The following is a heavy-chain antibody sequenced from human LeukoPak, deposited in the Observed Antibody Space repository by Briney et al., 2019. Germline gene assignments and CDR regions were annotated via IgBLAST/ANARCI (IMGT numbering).Heavy chain of an antibody. CDR3: AREMKSFDFWSGYYTIDS. J-gene: IGHJ4*02. Sequence: GGSLRLSCAASGFTFSTYGMHWVRQTAGKGLEWVAFIRYDGTIKYYADSVKGRFTISRDNAKNSLYLQMNSLRAEDTAVYYCAREMKSFDFWSGYYTIDSWGQGTLVTVSS. CDR2: IRYDGTIK. D-gene: IGHD3-3*01. CDR1: GFTFSTYG. V-gene: IGHV3-30*02.